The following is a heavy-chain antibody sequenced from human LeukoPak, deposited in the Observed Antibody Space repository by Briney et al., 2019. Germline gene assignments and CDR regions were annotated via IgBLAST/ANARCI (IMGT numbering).Heavy chain of an antibody. V-gene: IGHV1-69*01. CDR3: ARALYYYDSSGSPGGY. D-gene: IGHD3-22*01. Sequence: SVKVSCKASGGTFSSYAISWVRQAPGQGLEWMGGIIPIFGTANYAQKFQGRVTITADESTSTAYMELSSLRSEDTAVYYCARALYYYDSSGSPGGYWGQGTLVTVSS. CDR2: IIPIFGTA. J-gene: IGHJ4*02. CDR1: GGTFSSYA.